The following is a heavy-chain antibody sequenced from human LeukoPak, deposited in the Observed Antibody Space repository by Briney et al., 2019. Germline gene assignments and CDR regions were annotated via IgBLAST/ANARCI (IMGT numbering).Heavy chain of an antibody. CDR2: ISSSSSYI. V-gene: IGHV3-21*01. CDR1: GFTFSSYS. Sequence: GGSLRLSCAASGFTFSSYSMNWVRQAPGKGLEWVSSISSSSSYIYYADSVKGRFTISRDNAKNSLYLQMNSLRAEDTAVYYCARGQQLVHGSYYYYGMDVWGQGTTVTVSS. D-gene: IGHD6-13*01. J-gene: IGHJ6*02. CDR3: ARGQQLVHGSYYYYGMDV.